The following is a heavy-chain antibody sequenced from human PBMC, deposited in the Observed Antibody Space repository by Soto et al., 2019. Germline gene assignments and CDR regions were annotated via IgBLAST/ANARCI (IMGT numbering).Heavy chain of an antibody. D-gene: IGHD6-13*01. CDR2: INPSGGSP. CDR3: ARDLVYSSSWYPDAFDI. CDR1: GYTFTSYY. V-gene: IGHV1-46*01. Sequence: WASVKVSCKASGYTFTSYYMHWVRQAPGQGLEWMGIINPSGGSPSYAQKFQGRVTMTRDTSTSTVYMELSSLRSEDTAVYYCARDLVYSSSWYPDAFDIWGQGTMVTV. J-gene: IGHJ3*02.